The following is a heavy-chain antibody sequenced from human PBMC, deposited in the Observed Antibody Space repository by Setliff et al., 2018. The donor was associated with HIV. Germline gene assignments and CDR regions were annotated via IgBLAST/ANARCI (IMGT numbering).Heavy chain of an antibody. CDR1: GYTFTSYG. CDR2: ISAYIGNT. V-gene: IGHV1-18*01. Sequence: ASVKVSCKASGYTFTSYGISWVRQAPGQGLEWMGWISAYIGNTNYAQNLQGRVTMTTDTSTSTAYMELSSLRSEDTAVYYCARDPRTKKVSAQPVVVMYFDYWGQGTLVTVSS. D-gene: IGHD3-22*01. CDR3: ARDPRTKKVSAQPVVVMYFDY. J-gene: IGHJ4*02.